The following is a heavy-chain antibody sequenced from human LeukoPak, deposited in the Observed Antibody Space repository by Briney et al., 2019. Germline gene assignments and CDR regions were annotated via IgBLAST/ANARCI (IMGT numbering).Heavy chain of an antibody. Sequence: ASVKVSCKASGYTFTGYYIHWVRQAPGQGLEWMGWINPNSGGTNYAQKFQGRVTMTRDTSISTAYMEVSRLRSDDTAVYYCARIDFLTGYSLDYWGQGTLVTVSS. CDR2: INPNSGGT. CDR1: GYTFTGYY. CDR3: ARIDFLTGYSLDY. J-gene: IGHJ4*02. D-gene: IGHD3-9*01. V-gene: IGHV1-2*02.